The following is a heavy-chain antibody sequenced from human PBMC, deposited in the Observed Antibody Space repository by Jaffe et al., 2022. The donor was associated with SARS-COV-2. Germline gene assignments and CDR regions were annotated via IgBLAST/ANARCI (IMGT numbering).Heavy chain of an antibody. CDR1: GFTFDDYA. CDR3: AKDSNIRQLINFYYFDY. CDR2: ISWNSGSI. D-gene: IGHD6-13*01. V-gene: IGHV3-9*01. J-gene: IGHJ4*02. Sequence: EVQLVESGGGLVQPGRSLRLSCAASGFTFDDYAMHWVRQAPGKGLEWVSGISWNSGSIGYADSVKGRFTISRDNAKNSLYLQMNSLRAEDTALYYCAKDSNIRQLINFYYFDYWGQGTLVTVSS.